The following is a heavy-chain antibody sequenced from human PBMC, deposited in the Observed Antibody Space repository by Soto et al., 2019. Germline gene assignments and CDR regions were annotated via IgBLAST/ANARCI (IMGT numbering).Heavy chain of an antibody. J-gene: IGHJ4*02. CDR1: GYTFTSYA. D-gene: IGHD2-15*01. V-gene: IGHV1-3*01. CDR3: ARTCSGGSCYSGFDY. Sequence: QVQLVQSGAEVKKPGASVKVSCKASGYTFTSYAMHWVRQAPGQRLEWMGWINAGNGNTKYSQKFQGRVTITRDTSXXTADMELSSLRSEDTAVYYCARTCSGGSCYSGFDYWGQGTLVTVSS. CDR2: INAGNGNT.